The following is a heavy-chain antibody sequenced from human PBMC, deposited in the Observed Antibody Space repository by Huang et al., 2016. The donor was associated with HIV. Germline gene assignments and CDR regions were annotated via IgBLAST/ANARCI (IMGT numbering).Heavy chain of an antibody. CDR3: ARWEAAADNNWFDP. J-gene: IGHJ5*02. CDR2: IIPIFGTP. Sequence: QVQLVQSGAEVKKPGSSVKVSCRASGGTFSSCGISWVRQAPGQGLEWMGVIIPIFGTPNYSQKFQGRVTITADESTSTAYMELSSLRSEDTAVYYCARWEAAADNNWFDPWGQGTLVTVSS. V-gene: IGHV1-69*01. CDR1: GGTFSSCG. D-gene: IGHD6-13*01.